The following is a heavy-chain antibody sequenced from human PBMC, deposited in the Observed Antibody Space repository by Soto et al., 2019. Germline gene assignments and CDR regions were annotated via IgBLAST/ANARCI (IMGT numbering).Heavy chain of an antibody. CDR2: MNPNSGNT. Sequence: ASVKVSCKASGYTFTTYDINWVRQATGQGLEWMGWMNPNSGNTGYAQKFQGRVTMTRNTSISTAYMELSSLRSEDTAVYYCATLNGDYRYIAFDIWGQGTMVTVSS. V-gene: IGHV1-8*01. CDR1: GYTFTTYD. D-gene: IGHD4-17*01. J-gene: IGHJ3*02. CDR3: ATLNGDYRYIAFDI.